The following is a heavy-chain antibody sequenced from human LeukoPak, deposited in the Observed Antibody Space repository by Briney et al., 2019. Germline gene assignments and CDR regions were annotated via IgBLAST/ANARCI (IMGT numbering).Heavy chain of an antibody. V-gene: IGHV4-34*01. CDR1: GGSFSGYY. D-gene: IGHD1-26*01. Sequence: SETLSLTCAVYGGSFSGYYWSWIRQPPGKGLEWIGEINHSGSTNYNPSLKSRVTISVDTSKNQFSLKLSSLTAADTSVYYCARHEYSGSYYGLCWFDPWGQGTLVTVSS. CDR2: INHSGST. CDR3: ARHEYSGSYYGLCWFDP. J-gene: IGHJ5*02.